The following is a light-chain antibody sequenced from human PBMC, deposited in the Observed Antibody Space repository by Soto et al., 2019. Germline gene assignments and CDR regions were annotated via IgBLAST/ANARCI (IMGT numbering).Light chain of an antibody. V-gene: IGKV1-39*01. J-gene: IGKJ1*01. CDR2: AAS. CDR1: QTVSRY. CDR3: QQTYSNLWT. Sequence: DIQMTQSPSSLSASVGDTVTITCRASQTVSRYLNLYQQKSGTAPKLLIYAASTLHAGVPSRFSGRGSGTDFTLTINNLQREDFADYFCQQTYSNLWTFGQGTKVDIK.